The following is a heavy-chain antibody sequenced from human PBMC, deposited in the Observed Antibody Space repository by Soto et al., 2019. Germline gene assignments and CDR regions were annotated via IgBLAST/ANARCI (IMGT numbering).Heavy chain of an antibody. CDR2: INHSGST. J-gene: IGHJ4*02. V-gene: IGHV4-34*01. D-gene: IGHD3-22*01. CDR3: ARAYYYDSSGSPGY. Sequence: SETLSLTCAVYGGSFSGYYWSWIRQPPGKGLEWIGEINHSGSTNYNPSLKSRVTISVDTSKNQFSLKLSSVTAADTAVYYCARAYYYDSSGSPGYWGQGTLVPVSS. CDR1: GGSFSGYY.